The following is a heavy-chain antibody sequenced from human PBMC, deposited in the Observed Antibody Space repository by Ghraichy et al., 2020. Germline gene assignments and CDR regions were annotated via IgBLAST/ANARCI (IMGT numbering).Heavy chain of an antibody. J-gene: IGHJ5*02. V-gene: IGHV3-23*01. CDR1: GFTFSSYA. D-gene: IGHD3-22*01. Sequence: LSLTCAASGFTFSSYAMSWVRQAPGKGLEWVSAISGSGGSTYYADSVKGRFTISRDNSKNTLYLQMNSLRAEDTAVYYCAKGITMIVVYNWFDPWGQGTLVTVSS. CDR3: AKGITMIVVYNWFDP. CDR2: ISGSGGST.